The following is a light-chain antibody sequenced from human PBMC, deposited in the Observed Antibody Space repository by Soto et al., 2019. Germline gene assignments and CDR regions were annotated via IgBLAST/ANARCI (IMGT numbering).Light chain of an antibody. CDR3: SSYTSSSPRV. CDR1: SSDVGGYKY. Sequence: QSALTQPASVSGSPGQSITISCTGTSSDVGGYKYVSWYQQHPGKAPKLMIYDIRNRPSGVSNRFSGSKSGNTASLTISGLQAEDEADYYCSSYTSSSPRVFGTGTKLPVL. CDR2: DIR. J-gene: IGLJ1*01. V-gene: IGLV2-14*03.